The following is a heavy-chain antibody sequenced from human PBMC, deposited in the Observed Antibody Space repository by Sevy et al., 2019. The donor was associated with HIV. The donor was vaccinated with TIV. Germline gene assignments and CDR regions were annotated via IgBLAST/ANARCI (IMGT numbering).Heavy chain of an antibody. CDR1: GYTFTSYY. Sequence: ASVKVSCKASGYTFTSYYMHWVRQAPGQGLEWMVIINPSGGSTSYAQKFQGRVTMTRDTSTSTVYMELSSLRSEDTAVYYCARGNPANYYGSGSYLASFDYWGQGTLVTVSS. D-gene: IGHD3-10*01. CDR3: ARGNPANYYGSGSYLASFDY. CDR2: INPSGGST. V-gene: IGHV1-46*03. J-gene: IGHJ4*02.